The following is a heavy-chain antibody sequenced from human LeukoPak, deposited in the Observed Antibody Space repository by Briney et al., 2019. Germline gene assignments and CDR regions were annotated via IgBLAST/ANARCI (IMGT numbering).Heavy chain of an antibody. CDR3: ATDAYSYGSRVYYFDY. Sequence: PGGSLRLSCAASGFTFSSYSMNWIRQVPGKGLEWVSYISSSSSTIYYADSVQGRFTTSRDNDRNSLYLQMNSLRDEDTAVYYCATDAYSYGSRVYYFDYWGQGALVTVSS. CDR2: ISSSSSTI. V-gene: IGHV3-48*02. CDR1: GFTFSSYS. J-gene: IGHJ4*02. D-gene: IGHD5-18*01.